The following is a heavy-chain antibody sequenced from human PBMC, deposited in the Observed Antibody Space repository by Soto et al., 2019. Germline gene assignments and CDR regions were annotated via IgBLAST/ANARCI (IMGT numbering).Heavy chain of an antibody. Sequence: QVQLVQSGAEVKKPGASVKISCKASGYTFIHYYIHWVRQAPGQGLEWMAIINPNGGSTNYAQKFQGRVTVTSDTSTTTVSMELNSLESDDTAVYFCARSLLQGDFWGQGTLVIVSS. CDR3: ARSLLQGDF. J-gene: IGHJ4*02. D-gene: IGHD2-21*01. CDR2: INPNGGST. V-gene: IGHV1-46*01. CDR1: GYTFIHYY.